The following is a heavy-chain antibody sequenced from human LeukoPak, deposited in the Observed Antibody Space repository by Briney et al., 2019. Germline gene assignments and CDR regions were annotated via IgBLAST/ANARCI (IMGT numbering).Heavy chain of an antibody. Sequence: GGSLRLSCVASGITFSNYAVSWVRQAPEKGLDWVSVIYSGGSTYYADSVKGRFTISRDNSKNTLYLQMNSLRVEDTAVYYCAGNAFDIWGQGTMVTVSS. CDR1: GITFSNYA. D-gene: IGHD1-1*01. CDR2: IYSGGST. CDR3: AGNAFDI. V-gene: IGHV3-53*01. J-gene: IGHJ3*02.